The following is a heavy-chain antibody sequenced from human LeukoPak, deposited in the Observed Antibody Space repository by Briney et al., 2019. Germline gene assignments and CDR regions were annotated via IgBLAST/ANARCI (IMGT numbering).Heavy chain of an antibody. CDR3: ARTGDWSYFDY. D-gene: IGHD2-21*02. CDR2: IYHSGST. CDR1: GGSISSSSYY. Sequence: PSQTLSLTCTVSGGSISSSSYYWGWIRQPPGKGLEWIGEIYHSGSTNYNPSLKSRVTISVDKSKNQFSLKLSSVTAADTAVYYCARTGDWSYFDYRGQGTLVTVSS. V-gene: IGHV4-39*07. J-gene: IGHJ4*02.